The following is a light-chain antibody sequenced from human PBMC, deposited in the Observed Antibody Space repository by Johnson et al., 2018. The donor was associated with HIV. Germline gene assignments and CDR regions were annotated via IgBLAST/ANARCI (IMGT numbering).Light chain of an antibody. J-gene: IGLJ1*01. CDR3: GTWDSSLYVFV. CDR2: ENK. Sequence: QSVLTQPPSVSAAPGQKVTISCSGSNSNIGNNYVSWYQQVPGTAPKLLIYENKARPSGIPDRFSGSKSATSATLAITRLQTGDEADYYCGTWDSSLYVFVFGSGTKVTVL. CDR1: NSNIGNNY. V-gene: IGLV1-51*01.